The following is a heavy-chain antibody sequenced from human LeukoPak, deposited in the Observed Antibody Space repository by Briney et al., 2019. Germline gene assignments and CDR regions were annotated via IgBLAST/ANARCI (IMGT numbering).Heavy chain of an antibody. D-gene: IGHD4-17*01. Sequence: GGSLRLSCAASGFTFSDYYMSWIRQAPRKGLEWVSYISSSGSTIYYADSVKGRFTISRDNAKNSLYLQMNSLRAEDTAVYYCARDKMTTVTTFDSWGQGTLVTVSS. CDR2: ISSSGSTI. J-gene: IGHJ4*02. V-gene: IGHV3-11*04. CDR3: ARDKMTTVTTFDS. CDR1: GFTFSDYY.